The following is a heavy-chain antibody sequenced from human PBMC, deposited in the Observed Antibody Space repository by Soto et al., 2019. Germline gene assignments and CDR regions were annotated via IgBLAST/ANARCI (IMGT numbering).Heavy chain of an antibody. D-gene: IGHD6-6*01. Sequence: SETLSLTCTVSGGSISSYYWSWIRQPPGKGLEWIGYIYYSGSTNYNPSLKSRVTISVDTSKNQFSLKLSSVTAADTAVYYCARSDPRSSSSKWFDPWGQGTLVTVSS. CDR3: ARSDPRSSSSKWFDP. CDR2: IYYSGST. CDR1: GGSISSYY. J-gene: IGHJ5*02. V-gene: IGHV4-59*01.